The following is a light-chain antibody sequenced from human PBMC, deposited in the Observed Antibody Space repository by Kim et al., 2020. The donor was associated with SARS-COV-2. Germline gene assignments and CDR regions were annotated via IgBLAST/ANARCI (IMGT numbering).Light chain of an antibody. CDR1: NLRTYY. J-gene: IGLJ3*02. CDR2: GKN. Sequence: ALGQTVRITCQGDNLRTYYASWYKRKPGQAPVLVLYGKNNRPSGIPDRFSGSSSGNTASLTITGAQAEDEADYYCNSRDSSGNHWVFGGGTQLTVL. CDR3: NSRDSSGNHWV. V-gene: IGLV3-19*01.